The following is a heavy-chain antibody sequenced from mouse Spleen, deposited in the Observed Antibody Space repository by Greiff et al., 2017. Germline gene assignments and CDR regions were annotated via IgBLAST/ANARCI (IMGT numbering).Heavy chain of an antibody. CDR2: ISYDGSN. CDR3: AREVVRYFDV. CDR1: GYSITSGYY. J-gene: IGHJ1*01. Sequence: EVQLVESGPGLVKPSQSLSLTCSVTGYSITSGYYWNWIRQFPGNKLEWMGYISYDGSNNYNPSLKNRISITRDTSKNQFFLKLNSVTTEDTATYYCAREVVRYFDVWGAGTTVTVSS. V-gene: IGHV3-6*01. D-gene: IGHD1-1*01.